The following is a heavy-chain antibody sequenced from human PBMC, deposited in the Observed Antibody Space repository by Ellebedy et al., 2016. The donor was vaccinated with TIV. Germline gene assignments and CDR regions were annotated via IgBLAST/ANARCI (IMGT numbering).Heavy chain of an antibody. D-gene: IGHD6-13*01. J-gene: IGHJ6*02. Sequence: GESLKISCAASGFTFSSYSMNWVRQAPGKGLEWVSYISSSSSIIYYADSVKGRFTISRENAKNSLYLQMNSLRAEDTAVYYGAREDTSSWYVPVYQYYGMDAWGQGTTVTVSS. CDR1: GFTFSSYS. CDR3: AREDTSSWYVPVYQYYGMDA. V-gene: IGHV3-48*01. CDR2: ISSSSSII.